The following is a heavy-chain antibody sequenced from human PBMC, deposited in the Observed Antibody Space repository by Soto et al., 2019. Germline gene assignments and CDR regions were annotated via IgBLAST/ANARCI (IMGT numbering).Heavy chain of an antibody. CDR3: ARGGERGQWRVGYYYYGMDV. V-gene: IGHV1-8*01. J-gene: IGHJ6*02. CDR2: MNPNSGNT. D-gene: IGHD6-19*01. Sequence: VASVKVSCKASGYTFTSYDINWVRQATGQGLEWMGWMNPNSGNTGYAQKFQGRVTMTRNTSISTAYMELSSLRSEDTAVYYCARGGERGQWRVGYYYYGMDVWGQGTTVTVSS. CDR1: GYTFTSYD.